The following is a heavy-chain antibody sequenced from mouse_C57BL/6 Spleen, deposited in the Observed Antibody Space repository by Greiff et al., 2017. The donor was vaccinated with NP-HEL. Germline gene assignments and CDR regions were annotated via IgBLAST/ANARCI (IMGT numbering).Heavy chain of an antibody. J-gene: IGHJ2*01. CDR2: ISYDGSN. CDR3: ARELNYYGSSFDY. D-gene: IGHD1-1*01. Sequence: DVKLQESGPGLVKPSQSLSLTCSVTGYSITSGYYWNWIRQFPGNKLEWMGYISYDGSNNYNPSLKNRISITRDTSKNQFFLKLNSVTTEDTATYYCARELNYYGSSFDYWGQGTTLTVSS. CDR1: GYSITSGYY. V-gene: IGHV3-6*01.